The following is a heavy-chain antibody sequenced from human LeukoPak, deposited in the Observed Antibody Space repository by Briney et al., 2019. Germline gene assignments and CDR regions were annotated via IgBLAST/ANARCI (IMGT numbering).Heavy chain of an antibody. CDR2: ISDNGGST. V-gene: IGHV3-64*01. Sequence: GGPLRLSCAASGFTFSNYAIHWVRQAPGKGLEYVSGISDNGGSTYYANSVKDRFTISRDNSKNTLYLQMGSLRPEDMAVYYCARDDQYYFDFWGQGTLVTVSS. J-gene: IGHJ4*02. CDR1: GFTFSNYA. CDR3: ARDDQYYFDF.